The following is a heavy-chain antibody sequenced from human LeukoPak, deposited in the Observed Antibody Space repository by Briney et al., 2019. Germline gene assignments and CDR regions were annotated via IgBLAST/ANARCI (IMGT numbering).Heavy chain of an antibody. CDR3: ARAAAGDPFDY. D-gene: IGHD6-13*01. Sequence: GGSLRLSCAASGFTFSSYAMSWVRQAPGKGLEWVSAISGSGGSTYYADSVKGRFTVSRNNFKNTVHLQMNSLRTDDTAMYYCARAAAGDPFDYWGQGTLVTVSS. J-gene: IGHJ4*02. V-gene: IGHV3-23*01. CDR2: ISGSGGST. CDR1: GFTFSSYA.